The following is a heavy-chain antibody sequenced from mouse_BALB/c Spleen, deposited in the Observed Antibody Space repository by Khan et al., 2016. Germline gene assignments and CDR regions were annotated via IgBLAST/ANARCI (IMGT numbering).Heavy chain of an antibody. CDR3: AVCGYDGYSDV. CDR1: EFDFSRYW. V-gene: IGHV4-1*02. Sequence: EVKLLESGGGLVQPGGSLKLSCTASEFDFSRYWMSWVRQAPGKGLEWIGEINPDSSTINYTPSLKDKFIISRDNAKNTLYMQMRKVRSEDTALQYCAVCGYDGYSDVWGAGTTVTVSS. J-gene: IGHJ1*01. CDR2: INPDSSTI. D-gene: IGHD2-2*01.